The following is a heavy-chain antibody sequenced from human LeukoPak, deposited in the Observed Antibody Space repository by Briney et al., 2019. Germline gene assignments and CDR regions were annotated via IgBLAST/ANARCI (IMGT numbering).Heavy chain of an antibody. CDR2: INHGGFT. CDR1: GAALSGYY. J-gene: IGHJ3*02. Sequence: AETLTLTCAVSGAALSGYYWSWIRQSPGKGLEWIGEINHGGFTNYNPSLKSLVTISVDTSRNQIALRLSPLTAADTPVYFWSRSHVWPSGILDIWGQG. V-gene: IGHV4-34*01. D-gene: IGHD2-15*01. CDR3: SRSHVWPSGILDI.